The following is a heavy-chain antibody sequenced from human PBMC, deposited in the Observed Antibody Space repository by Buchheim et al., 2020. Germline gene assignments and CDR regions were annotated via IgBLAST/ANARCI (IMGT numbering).Heavy chain of an antibody. Sequence: QVQLQESGPGLVKPSGTLSLTCAVSGGSISSSDWWTWVRQPPGKGLEWIGYIYYSGSTYYNPSLKSRVTISVDTSKNQFSLKLSSVTAADTAVYYCARVPYYYYGMDVWGQGTT. CDR1: GGSISSSDW. J-gene: IGHJ6*02. D-gene: IGHD4/OR15-4a*01. V-gene: IGHV4-30-4*01. CDR2: IYYSGST. CDR3: ARVPYYYYGMDV.